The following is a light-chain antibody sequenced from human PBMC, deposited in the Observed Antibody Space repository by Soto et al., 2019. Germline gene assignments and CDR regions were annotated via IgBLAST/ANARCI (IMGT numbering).Light chain of an antibody. Sequence: EIVLTQSPGTLSLSPGERATLSCRACQSVSSSYLAWYQQKPGQAPRLLIYGASSGATGIPDRFSGSGSGTDFTLTISRLEPEDFAVYYCQQYGSSPLGTFGQGTKVEIK. CDR2: GAS. CDR3: QQYGSSPLGT. V-gene: IGKV3-20*01. J-gene: IGKJ1*01. CDR1: QSVSSSY.